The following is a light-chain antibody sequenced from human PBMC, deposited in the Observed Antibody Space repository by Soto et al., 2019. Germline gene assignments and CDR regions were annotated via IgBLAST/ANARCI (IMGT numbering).Light chain of an antibody. CDR3: QQYGSSPRIT. CDR2: GAS. Sequence: EIVMTQSPATLSVSPGERATLSCRASQSVNTNLAWYQQKPGQAPRLLIYGASTRATGIPARFSGSGSGTDFTLTISRLEPEDFAVYYCQQYGSSPRITFGQGTRLEIK. V-gene: IGKV3-15*01. J-gene: IGKJ5*01. CDR1: QSVNTN.